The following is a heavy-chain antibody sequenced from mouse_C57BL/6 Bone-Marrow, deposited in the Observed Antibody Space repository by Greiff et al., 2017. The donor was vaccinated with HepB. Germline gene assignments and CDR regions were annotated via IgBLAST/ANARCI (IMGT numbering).Heavy chain of an antibody. J-gene: IGHJ2*01. CDR3: ARWGVVTTFDY. CDR2: IYPGDGDT. D-gene: IGHD2-2*01. CDR1: GYAFSSSW. Sequence: VQLVESGPELVKPGASVKISCKASGYAFSSSWMNWVKQRPGKGLEWIGRIYPGDGDTNYNGKFKGKATLTADKSSSTAYMQLSSLTSEDSAVYFCARWGVVTTFDYWGQGTTLTVSS. V-gene: IGHV1-82*01.